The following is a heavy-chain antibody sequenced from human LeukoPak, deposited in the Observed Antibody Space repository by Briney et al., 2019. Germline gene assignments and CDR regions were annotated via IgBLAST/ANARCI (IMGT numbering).Heavy chain of an antibody. CDR2: IYYSGST. D-gene: IGHD3-10*01. Sequence: SETLSLTCTVSGGSISSYYWSWIRQPPGKGLEWVGYIYYSGSTNYNPSLKSRVTISVDTSKNQFSLKLSSVTAADTAVYYCARVGAMYYYGSEPHWFDRWGQGTLVTVSS. J-gene: IGHJ5*02. CDR1: GGSISSYY. CDR3: ARVGAMYYYGSEPHWFDR. V-gene: IGHV4-59*01.